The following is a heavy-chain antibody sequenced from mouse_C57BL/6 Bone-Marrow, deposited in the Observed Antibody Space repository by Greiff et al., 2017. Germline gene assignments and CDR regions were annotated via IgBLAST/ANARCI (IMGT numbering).Heavy chain of an antibody. Sequence: QVQLKESGAELVKPGASVKMSCTASGYTFPTYPLAWMKQNHGTSLERNGNFHPYNDVTTYNEKFKGKATLTVEKYSSTDYLEISRLTSDDSSVYCCARGGNYGGYYFDYWGQGTTLTVSS. CDR3: ARGGNYGGYYFDY. D-gene: IGHD2-1*01. V-gene: IGHV1-47*01. J-gene: IGHJ2*01. CDR2: FHPYNDVT. CDR1: GYTFPTYP.